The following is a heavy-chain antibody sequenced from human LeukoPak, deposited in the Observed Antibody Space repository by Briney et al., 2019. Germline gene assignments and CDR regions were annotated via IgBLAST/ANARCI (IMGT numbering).Heavy chain of an antibody. CDR3: AREVQEYYYSSGSYYMDV. V-gene: IGHV4-59*01. Sequence: SETLSLTCTVSGGSIGSYYWSWVRQPPGKGLEWIGYIYYTGSTNYNPSLKSRVTISIDTSKNQFSLKVSSVTAADTAVYYCAREVQEYYYSSGSYYMDVWGKGTTVTISS. D-gene: IGHD3-10*01. CDR1: GGSIGSYY. J-gene: IGHJ6*03. CDR2: IYYTGST.